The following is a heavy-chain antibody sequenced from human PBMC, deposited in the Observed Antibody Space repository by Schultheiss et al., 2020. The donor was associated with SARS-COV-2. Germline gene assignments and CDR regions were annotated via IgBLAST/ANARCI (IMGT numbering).Heavy chain of an antibody. CDR2: ITWNGART. Sequence: GESLKISCAASGFTFSSYAMSWVRQAPGKGLEWVSGITWNGARTGYADSLKGRLTISRDNSKNTLYLQMNSLRAEDTAVYYCAREGPLATHWYFDLWGRGTLVTVSS. V-gene: IGHV3-23*01. D-gene: IGHD3-3*02. J-gene: IGHJ2*01. CDR1: GFTFSSYA. CDR3: AREGPLATHWYFDL.